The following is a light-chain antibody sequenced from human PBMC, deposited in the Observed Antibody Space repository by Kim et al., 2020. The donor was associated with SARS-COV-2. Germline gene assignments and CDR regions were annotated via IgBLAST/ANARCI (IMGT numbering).Light chain of an antibody. Sequence: DIQLTQSPSFLSASVGDRVTNTCRASQGISSYLAWYQQKPGKAPKLLIYAASTLQSGVPSRFSGSGSGTEFTLTISSLQPEDFATYYCQQLNSYPRLTFGGGTKVDIK. J-gene: IGKJ4*01. V-gene: IGKV1-9*01. CDR1: QGISSY. CDR2: AAS. CDR3: QQLNSYPRLT.